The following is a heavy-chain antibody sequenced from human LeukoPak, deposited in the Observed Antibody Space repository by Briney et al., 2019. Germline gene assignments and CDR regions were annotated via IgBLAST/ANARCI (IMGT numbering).Heavy chain of an antibody. CDR2: INWNGGST. Sequence: GGSLRLSCAASGFTFDDYGMSWVRQAPGKGLEWVSDINWNGGSTGYADSVKGRFTISRDNAKNSLYLQMNSLRAEDTALYYCAKDIRYFDWLPVFDYWGQGTLVTVSS. CDR1: GFTFDDYG. CDR3: AKDIRYFDWLPVFDY. D-gene: IGHD3-9*01. V-gene: IGHV3-20*04. J-gene: IGHJ4*02.